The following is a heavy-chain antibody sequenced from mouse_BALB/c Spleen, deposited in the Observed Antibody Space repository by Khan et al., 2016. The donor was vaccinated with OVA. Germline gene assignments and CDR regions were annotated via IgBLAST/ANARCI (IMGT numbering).Heavy chain of an antibody. V-gene: IGHV2-6-5*01. J-gene: IGHJ2*01. CDR1: GCSLTDYG. D-gene: IGHD1-1*01. CDR3: AKEDYGSSAIDY. Sequence: QVQLKQSGPGLVAPSQSLSITCTVSGCSLTDYGVSWIRQPPGKGLEWLGAIWGGGSTYSNSALKSRLSISKYNSKSHIFLTLNSLQIDDTAMYYCAKEDYGSSAIDYWGQGTTLTVSS. CDR2: IWGGGST.